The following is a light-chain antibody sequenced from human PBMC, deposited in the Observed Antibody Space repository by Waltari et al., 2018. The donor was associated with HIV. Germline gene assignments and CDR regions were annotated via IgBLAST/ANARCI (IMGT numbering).Light chain of an antibody. J-gene: IGKJ2*01. CDR1: QSVSSN. CDR2: DAS. V-gene: IGKV3-15*01. CDR3: QQYNNWPPGT. Sequence: EIVMTQSPATLSVSPGERATLSCRAGQSVSSNLAWYQQKPGQAPRLLIYDASTRATGIPARFSGSGSGTYFTLTISSLQSEDFAVYYCQQYNNWPPGTFGQGAKLEIK.